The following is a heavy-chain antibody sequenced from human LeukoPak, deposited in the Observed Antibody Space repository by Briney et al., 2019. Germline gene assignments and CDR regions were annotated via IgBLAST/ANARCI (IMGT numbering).Heavy chain of an antibody. J-gene: IGHJ3*02. Sequence: GGSLRLSCAASGFTFSSYSMNWVRQAPGKALEWVSSISSSSSYIYYADSVKGRFTISRDNAKNSLYLQMNSLRAEDTAVYYCARETSEQWLADDAFDIWGQGTMVTVSS. D-gene: IGHD6-19*01. CDR2: ISSSSSYI. CDR1: GFTFSSYS. V-gene: IGHV3-21*01. CDR3: ARETSEQWLADDAFDI.